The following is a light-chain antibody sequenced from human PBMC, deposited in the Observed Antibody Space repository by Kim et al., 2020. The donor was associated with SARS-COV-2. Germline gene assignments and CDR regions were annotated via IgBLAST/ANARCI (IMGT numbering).Light chain of an antibody. CDR1: QSVTANY. V-gene: IGKV3-20*01. Sequence: TPGERATLSCRASQSVTANYLAWYRQTPGQPPRLLSYSASNRASGIPDRFSASGSGTDFTLTISRLEPEDFAVYYCQQYGSSSITFGQGTRLEIK. CDR3: QQYGSSSIT. CDR2: SAS. J-gene: IGKJ5*01.